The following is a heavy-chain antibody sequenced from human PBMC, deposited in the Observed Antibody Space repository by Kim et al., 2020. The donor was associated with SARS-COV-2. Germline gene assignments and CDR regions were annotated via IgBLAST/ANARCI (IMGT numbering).Heavy chain of an antibody. J-gene: IGHJ6*02. Sequence: ASVKVSCKASGYTFTSYDINWVRQATGQGLEWMGWMNPNSGNTGYAQKFQGRVTMTRNTSISTAYMELSSLRSEDTAVYYCARGWTQPLDSPYYYYYGMDVWGQGTTVTVSS. CDR3: ARGWTQPLDSPYYYYYGMDV. D-gene: IGHD1-1*01. CDR2: MNPNSGNT. CDR1: GYTFTSYD. V-gene: IGHV1-8*01.